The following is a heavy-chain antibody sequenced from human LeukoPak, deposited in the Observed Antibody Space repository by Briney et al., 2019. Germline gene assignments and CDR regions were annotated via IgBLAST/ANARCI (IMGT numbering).Heavy chain of an antibody. D-gene: IGHD3-22*01. J-gene: IGHJ5*02. Sequence: ASVKVSCKASGDTFTVAYMHWVRQAPGQGLEWVGWINPNSGETKFAPKFQGRVTMTRDTSLSTAFMDLGGLRSDDTAVYYCARVLFTSGYDPWGQGRLVTVSS. V-gene: IGHV1-2*02. CDR3: ARVLFTSGYDP. CDR1: GDTFTVAY. CDR2: INPNSGET.